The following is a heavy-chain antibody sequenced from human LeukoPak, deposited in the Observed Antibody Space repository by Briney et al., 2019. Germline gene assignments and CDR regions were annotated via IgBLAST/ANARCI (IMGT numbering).Heavy chain of an antibody. D-gene: IGHD1-26*01. CDR2: INHSGST. J-gene: IGHJ4*02. Sequence: SETLSLTCAVYGGSFSGYYWSWIRQPPGKGLEWIGEINHSGSTNYNPSLKSRVTISVDTSKNQLSLKLTSVTAADTAVYYCARGVGPTTAQSTFDYWGQGALVTVSS. V-gene: IGHV4-34*01. CDR1: GGSFSGYY. CDR3: ARGVGPTTAQSTFDY.